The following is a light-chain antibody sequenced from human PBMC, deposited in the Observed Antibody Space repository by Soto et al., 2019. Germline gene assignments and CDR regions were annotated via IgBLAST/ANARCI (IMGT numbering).Light chain of an antibody. Sequence: DIQMTQSPSTLSASLGDRVSITCRASRDISGWLAWYQQTPGKAPKLLIYDVSILQSGVPSRFSGSVSGTEFTLTISSLQPDDFATYYCQHYNSYSEAFGQGTKVDIK. J-gene: IGKJ1*01. CDR2: DVS. V-gene: IGKV1-5*01. CDR1: RDISGW. CDR3: QHYNSYSEA.